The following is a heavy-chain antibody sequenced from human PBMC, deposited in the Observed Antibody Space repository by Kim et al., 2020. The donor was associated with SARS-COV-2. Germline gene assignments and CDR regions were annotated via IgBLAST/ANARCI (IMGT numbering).Heavy chain of an antibody. Sequence: SETLSLTCTVSGGSISSSSYYWGWIRQPPGKGLEWIGSIYYSGSTYYNPSLKSRVTISVDTSKNQFSLKLSSVTAADTAVYYCASLYYYDSSGYYWGQGTLVTVSS. CDR1: GGSISSSSYY. D-gene: IGHD3-22*01. CDR3: ASLYYYDSSGYY. J-gene: IGHJ4*02. CDR2: IYYSGST. V-gene: IGHV4-39*01.